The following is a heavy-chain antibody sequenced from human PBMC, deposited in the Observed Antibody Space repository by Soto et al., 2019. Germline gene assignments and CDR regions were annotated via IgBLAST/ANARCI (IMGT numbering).Heavy chain of an antibody. Sequence: GSLRLSCELSGFTFRNYALHWVRQAPGKGLEWVAVISDDGSNKYYADSVKGRFTISRDNSKNTLYLQMNSLRAEDTAVYYCARDRFASSWSYFDYWGQGTPVTVSS. V-gene: IGHV3-30-3*01. D-gene: IGHD6-13*01. J-gene: IGHJ4*02. CDR1: GFTFRNYA. CDR3: ARDRFASSWSYFDY. CDR2: ISDDGSNK.